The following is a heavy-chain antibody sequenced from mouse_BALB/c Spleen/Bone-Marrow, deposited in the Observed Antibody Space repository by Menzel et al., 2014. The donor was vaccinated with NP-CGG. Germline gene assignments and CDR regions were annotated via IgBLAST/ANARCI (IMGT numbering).Heavy chain of an antibody. J-gene: IGHJ3*01. CDR3: ASYYYGSSTFAY. V-gene: IGHV14-3*02. CDR2: IDPANGNT. CDR1: GFNIKDTY. Sequence: VQLKESGAELVKPGASVKLSCTASGFNIKDTYMHWVKQRPEQGLEWIGRIDPANGNTKYDPKFQGKATITADTSSNTAYLQLSSLTSEDTAVYYCASYYYGSSTFAYWGQGTLSLSLQ. D-gene: IGHD1-1*01.